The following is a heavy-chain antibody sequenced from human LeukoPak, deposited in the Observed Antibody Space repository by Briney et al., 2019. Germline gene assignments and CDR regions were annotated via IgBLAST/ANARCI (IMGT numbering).Heavy chain of an antibody. J-gene: IGHJ4*02. V-gene: IGHV3-23*01. CDR2: VSGSGDST. D-gene: IGHD2-2*01. CDR3: AKENQLLPHFDY. Sequence: GGSLRLSCAVSGFTLTTYAMSWVRQAPGKGLEWVSTVSGSGDSTDYADSVKGRFTISRDNSKNTVYLQMNSLRAEDTAVYYCAKENQLLPHFDYWGQGTLVTVSS. CDR1: GFTLTTYA.